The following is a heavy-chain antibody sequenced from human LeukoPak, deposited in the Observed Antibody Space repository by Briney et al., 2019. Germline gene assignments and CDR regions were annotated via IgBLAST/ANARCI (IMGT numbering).Heavy chain of an antibody. CDR2: ISGSGGST. J-gene: IGHJ4*02. Sequence: GGSLRLSCAASGFTFSSYAMSWVRQAPGKGLEWVSAISGSGGSTYYADSVKGRFTISRDNSKNTLYLQMNSLRAEDAAVYYCAKASNYDILTGYQYYFDYWGQGTLATVSS. CDR3: AKASNYDILTGYQYYFDY. V-gene: IGHV3-23*01. D-gene: IGHD3-9*01. CDR1: GFTFSSYA.